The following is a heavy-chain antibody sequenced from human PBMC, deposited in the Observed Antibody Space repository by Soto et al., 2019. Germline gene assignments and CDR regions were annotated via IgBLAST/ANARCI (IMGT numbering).Heavy chain of an antibody. V-gene: IGHV3-30*18. Sequence: QVQLVESGGGVVQPGRSLRLSCAASGFTFTNHGMHWVRQAPGKGLEWVAVVSYERSHEYYADSVKGRFTISRDNSKNTVYLQMNSLRAEDTAVYYCAKASGVFLSFGELGGMDVWGQGTTVTVSS. CDR3: AKASGVFLSFGELGGMDV. D-gene: IGHD3-10*01. CDR2: VSYERSHE. CDR1: GFTFTNHG. J-gene: IGHJ6*02.